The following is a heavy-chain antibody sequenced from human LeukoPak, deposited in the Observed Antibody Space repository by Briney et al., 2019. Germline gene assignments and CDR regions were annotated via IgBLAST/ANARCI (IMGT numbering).Heavy chain of an antibody. CDR3: AEEEYYYDSSGYLGGFDY. CDR1: GGTFSSYA. CDR2: IIPIFGTA. J-gene: IGHJ4*02. Sequence: SVKVSCKASGGTFSSYAISWVRQATGQGLEGMGGIIPIFGTANYAQKFQGRVTITADESTSTAYMELSSLRSEDTAVYYCAEEEYYYDSSGYLGGFDYWGQGTLVTVSS. D-gene: IGHD3-22*01. V-gene: IGHV1-69*13.